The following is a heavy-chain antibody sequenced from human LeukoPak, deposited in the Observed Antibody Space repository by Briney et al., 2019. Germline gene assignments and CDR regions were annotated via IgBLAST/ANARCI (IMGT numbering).Heavy chain of an antibody. CDR2: ISSSGSTI. CDR1: GFTFSSYG. J-gene: IGHJ6*03. V-gene: IGHV3-48*04. CDR3: ARAYSSGWYYMDV. Sequence: SGGSLRLSCAASGFTFSSYGMSWVRQAPGKGLEWVSYISSSGSTIYYADSVKGRFTISRDNAKNSLYLQMNSLRAEDTAVYYCARAYSSGWYYMDVWGKGTTVTVSS. D-gene: IGHD6-19*01.